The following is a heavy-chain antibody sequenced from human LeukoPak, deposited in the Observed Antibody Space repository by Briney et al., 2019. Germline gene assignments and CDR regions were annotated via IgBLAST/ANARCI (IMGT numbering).Heavy chain of an antibody. J-gene: IGHJ4*02. CDR1: GYTFTGYY. CDR3: ARAYVGSGWYEVDY. D-gene: IGHD6-19*01. Sequence: EASVKVSCKASGYTFTGYYMRWVRQAPGQGLEWMGWINPNSGGTNYAQKFQGRVTMTRDTSISTAYMELSRLRSDDTAVYYCARAYVGSGWYEVDYWGQGTLVTVSS. V-gene: IGHV1-2*02. CDR2: INPNSGGT.